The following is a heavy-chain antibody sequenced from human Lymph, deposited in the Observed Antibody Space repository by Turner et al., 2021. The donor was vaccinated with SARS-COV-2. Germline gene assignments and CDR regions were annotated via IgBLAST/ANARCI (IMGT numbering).Heavy chain of an antibody. CDR2: ISSSSSYI. V-gene: IGHV3-21*01. CDR3: ARDIPTTADYFDY. CDR1: GFTFSTYS. J-gene: IGHJ4*02. Sequence: EVQLVESGGGLVKPGGSLRLSCAASGFTFSTYSMNWVRQAPGKGLGWISSISSSSSYIYYADSVKGRFTISRDDAKNSLYLQMNSLGAEDTAVYYCARDIPTTADYFDYWGQGTLVTVSS. D-gene: IGHD4-17*01.